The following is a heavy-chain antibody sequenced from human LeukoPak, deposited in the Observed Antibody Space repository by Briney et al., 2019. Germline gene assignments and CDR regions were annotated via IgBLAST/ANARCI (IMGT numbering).Heavy chain of an antibody. J-gene: IGHJ6*04. CDR1: GYTFTGYY. CDR2: INPNSGGT. Sequence: GASVKVPCKASGYTFTGYYMHWVRQAPGQGLEWMGWINPNSGGTNYAQKFQGRVTMTRDTSISTACMQLSRLRSDDTAVYYCARPYSGYDYGMDVWGKGTTVTVSS. V-gene: IGHV1-2*02. CDR3: ARPYSGYDYGMDV. D-gene: IGHD5-12*01.